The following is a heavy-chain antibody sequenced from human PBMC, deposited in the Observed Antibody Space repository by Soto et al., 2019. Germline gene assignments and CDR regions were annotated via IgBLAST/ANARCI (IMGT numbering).Heavy chain of an antibody. CDR2: IVPIRGMV. V-gene: IGHV1-69*02. D-gene: IGHD4-17*01. J-gene: IGHJ4*02. CDR3: ATIFGDYPSFDY. Sequence: QVQLVQSGAEVKKPGSSVKVSCKASRGTFSSYTFNWVRQAPGLGLEWMGRIVPIRGMVNYAENFQGRVTISADKSTTTAYMELSSLRSEDTAVYYCATIFGDYPSFDYWGQGTLVTVSS. CDR1: RGTFSSYT.